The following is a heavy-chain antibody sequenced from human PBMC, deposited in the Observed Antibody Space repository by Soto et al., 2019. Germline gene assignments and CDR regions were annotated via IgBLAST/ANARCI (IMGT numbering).Heavy chain of an antibody. CDR3: ARHHAFDI. CDR1: ESRCASHW. V-gene: IGHV5-51*01. J-gene: IGHJ3*02. Sequence: GEPLKISCKGSESRCASHWIGWVRQMPGKGLEWRGIIYPGDSDTRYSPSLQGQVTISADKSISTAYLQWSSLKASDTAMYYCARHHAFDIWGQGTMVTV. CDR2: IYPGDSDT.